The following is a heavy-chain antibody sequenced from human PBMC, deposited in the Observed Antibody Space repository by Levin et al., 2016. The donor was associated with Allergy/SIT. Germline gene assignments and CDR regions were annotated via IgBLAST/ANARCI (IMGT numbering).Heavy chain of an antibody. V-gene: IGHV3-66*01. CDR2: FYRGGST. CDR3: ARKNQYDSGGDFYVWWYFDV. CDR1: GFAVSSKY. Sequence: GESLKISCAASGFAVSSKYMSWVRQAPGKGLEWVSGFYRGGSTYSADSVKGRFTISRDNSKNTLSLQMNSLRAEDTAVYYCARKNQYDSGGDFYVWWYFDVWGRGTLVTVSS. J-gene: IGHJ2*01. D-gene: IGHD3-22*01.